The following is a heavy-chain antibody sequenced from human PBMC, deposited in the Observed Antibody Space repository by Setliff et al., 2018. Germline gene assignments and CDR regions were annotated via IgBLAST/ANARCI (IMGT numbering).Heavy chain of an antibody. CDR2: MNPNSGNT. CDR3: ARGPSWQGGAYYFDF. V-gene: IGHV1-8*01. J-gene: IGHJ4*02. D-gene: IGHD1-26*01. CDR1: GYTFTSYD. Sequence: ASVKVSCTASGYTFTSYDINWVRQATGQGLEWMGWMNPNSGNTGYAQKLQGRVTFTRNTSTNTAYMELSSLISEDTAVYYCARGPSWQGGAYYFDFWGQGTLVTVSS.